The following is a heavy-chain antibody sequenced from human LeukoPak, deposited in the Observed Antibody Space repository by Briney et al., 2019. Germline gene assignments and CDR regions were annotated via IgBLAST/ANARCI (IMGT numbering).Heavy chain of an antibody. CDR1: GGSISSSSYY. J-gene: IGHJ6*03. CDR2: IYYTGST. D-gene: IGHD4-23*01. V-gene: IGHV4-39*01. CDR3: ARLHYGGNYGYYYYCMDV. Sequence: SETLSLTCTVSGGSISSSSYYWGWIRQPPGKGLEWIGSIYYTGSTYYNPSLKSRVTISVDTSKNQFSLKLSSVTAADTAVYYCARLHYGGNYGYYYYCMDVWGKGTTVTISS.